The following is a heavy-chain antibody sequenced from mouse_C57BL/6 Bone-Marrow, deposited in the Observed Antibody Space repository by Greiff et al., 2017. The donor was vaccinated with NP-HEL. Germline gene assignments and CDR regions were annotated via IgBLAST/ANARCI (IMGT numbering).Heavy chain of an antibody. CDR2: ISNLAYSI. J-gene: IGHJ4*01. Sequence: EVKVVESGGGLVQPGGSLTLSCAASGFTFSDYGMAWVRQAPRKGPEWVAFISNLAYSIYYAATVTGRFTISRENAKDTLYLEMSSLRSEDTAMYYCARQSPFGYGAMDYWGQGTSVTVSS. CDR3: ARQSPFGYGAMDY. D-gene: IGHD2-2*01. CDR1: GFTFSDYG. V-gene: IGHV5-15*01.